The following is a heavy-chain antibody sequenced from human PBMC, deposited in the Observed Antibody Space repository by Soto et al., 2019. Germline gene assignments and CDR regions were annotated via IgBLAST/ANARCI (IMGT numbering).Heavy chain of an antibody. J-gene: IGHJ4*02. D-gene: IGHD6-13*01. V-gene: IGHV3-30*18. CDR1: GFTSSGFG. CDR2: ISYDGSNK. CDR3: AKDHSSSWTLPEYYFDY. Sequence: GGPLSLPCAALGFTSSGFGLTRAGQVPAKGLEWVAVISYDGSNKYYADSVKGRFTISRDNSKNTLYLQMNSLRAEDTAVYYCAKDHSSSWTLPEYYFDYWGQGTLVTVSS.